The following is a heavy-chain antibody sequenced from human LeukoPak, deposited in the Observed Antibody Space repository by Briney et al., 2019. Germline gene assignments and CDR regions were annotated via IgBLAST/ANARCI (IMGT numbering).Heavy chain of an antibody. CDR1: GGSISSYY. D-gene: IGHD3-3*01. V-gene: IGHV4-59*08. CDR3: ARNDFPNYYYYMDV. J-gene: IGHJ6*03. CDR2: IYYSGST. Sequence: PSETLSLTCTVSGGSISSYYWSWIRRPPGKGLEWVGYIYYSGSTNYNPSLKSRVTISVDTSKNQFSLKLSSVTAADTAVYYCARNDFPNYYYYMDVWGKGTAVTVSS.